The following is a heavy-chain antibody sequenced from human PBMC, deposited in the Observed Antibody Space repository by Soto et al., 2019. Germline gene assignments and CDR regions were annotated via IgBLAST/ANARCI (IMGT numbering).Heavy chain of an antibody. V-gene: IGHV1-18*01. CDR3: ARDQSSGQIDYYYCMDD. D-gene: IGHD3-22*01. J-gene: IGHJ6*02. Sequence: ASVKVSYKASGYTFTSYGISWVRQAPGQGLEWMGWISAYNGNTNYAQKLQGRVTMTTDTSTSTAYMELRSLRSDDTAVYYCARDQSSGQIDYYYCMDDWGQVTTVTVSS. CDR1: GYTFTSYG. CDR2: ISAYNGNT.